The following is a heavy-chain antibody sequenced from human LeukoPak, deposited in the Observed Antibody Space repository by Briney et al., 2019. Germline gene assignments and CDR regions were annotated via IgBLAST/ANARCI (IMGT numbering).Heavy chain of an antibody. V-gene: IGHV4-61*02. J-gene: IGHJ4*02. CDR2: IYTSGST. Sequence: SQTLSLTCTVSGGSISSGSYYWSWIRQPAGKGLEWIGRIYTSGSTNYNPSLKSRVTISLDTSKNQFSLKLSSVTAADTAVYYCARDRGHYDSSGYSPFDYWGQGTLVTVSS. D-gene: IGHD3-22*01. CDR3: ARDRGHYDSSGYSPFDY. CDR1: GGSISSGSYY.